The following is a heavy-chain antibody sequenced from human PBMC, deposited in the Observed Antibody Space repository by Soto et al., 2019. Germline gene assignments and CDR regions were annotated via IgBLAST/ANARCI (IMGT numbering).Heavy chain of an antibody. V-gene: IGHV1-2*04. Sequence: ASVKVSCKASGYTFTGYYMHWVRQAPGQGLEWMGWINPNSGGTNYAQKFQGWVTMTRDTSISTAYMELSRLRSDDTAVYYCARDLVAVAADAYYYGMDVWGQGTTVTLSS. CDR1: GYTFTGYY. D-gene: IGHD6-19*01. CDR2: INPNSGGT. J-gene: IGHJ6*02. CDR3: ARDLVAVAADAYYYGMDV.